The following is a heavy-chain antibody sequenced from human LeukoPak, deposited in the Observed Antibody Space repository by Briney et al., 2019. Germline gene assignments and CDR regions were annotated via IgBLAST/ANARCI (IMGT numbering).Heavy chain of an antibody. Sequence: SETLSLTCTVSGGSISSSSYYWGWIRQPPGKGLEWVGSIYYSGSTYYNPSLKSRVTISVDTSKNQFSLKLSSVTAADTAVYYCARQAYYDSSGYLSKALDYWGQGTLVTVSP. CDR3: ARQAYYDSSGYLSKALDY. CDR1: GGSISSSSYY. CDR2: IYYSGST. D-gene: IGHD3-22*01. J-gene: IGHJ4*02. V-gene: IGHV4-39*01.